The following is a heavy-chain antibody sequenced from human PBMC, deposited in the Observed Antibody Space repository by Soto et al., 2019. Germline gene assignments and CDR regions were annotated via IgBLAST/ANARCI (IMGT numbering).Heavy chain of an antibody. V-gene: IGHV3-15*01. J-gene: IGHJ4*02. D-gene: IGHD3-10*01. Sequence: GGSLRLSCAASGFTFSNAWMSWVRQAPGKGLEWVGRIKSKTDGGTTDYAAPVKGRFTISRDDSKNTLYLQMNSLKTEDTAVYYCTTDHKPIWFGEFVDYWGQGTLVTVSS. CDR2: IKSKTDGGTT. CDR3: TTDHKPIWFGEFVDY. CDR1: GFTFSNAW.